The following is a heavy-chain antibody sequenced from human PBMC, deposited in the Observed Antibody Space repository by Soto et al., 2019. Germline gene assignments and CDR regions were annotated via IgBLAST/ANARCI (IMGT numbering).Heavy chain of an antibody. CDR3: ARLGWELLSGRRYFDY. D-gene: IGHD1-26*01. V-gene: IGHV1-18*04. Sequence: QVLLVQSGSEVKKPGSSMKVSCQTSGYTFSDFALTWVRQVPDKGLEWLGWIGPYTGKTNYAQRVHDRVALTTDTSTRTAYLELRSLTSDDTAVYYCARLGWELLSGRRYFDYWGQGTLVTVSS. J-gene: IGHJ4*02. CDR2: IGPYTGKT. CDR1: GYTFSDFA.